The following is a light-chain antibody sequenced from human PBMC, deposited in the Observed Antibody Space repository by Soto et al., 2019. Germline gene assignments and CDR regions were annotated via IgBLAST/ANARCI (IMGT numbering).Light chain of an antibody. CDR1: QSVSTY. CDR3: QQRAHWPPRT. Sequence: ESVLTQSPATLSLFPGERATLSCRASQSVSTYLAWFQQKPGQAPRLLIHDATNRATGIPPRFSGSGSGTDFTLTISSLEPEDFAVYYCQQRAHWPPRTFGQGTKV. V-gene: IGKV3-11*01. J-gene: IGKJ1*01. CDR2: DAT.